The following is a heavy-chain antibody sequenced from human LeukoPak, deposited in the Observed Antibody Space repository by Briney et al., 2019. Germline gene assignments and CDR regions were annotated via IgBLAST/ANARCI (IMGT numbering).Heavy chain of an antibody. D-gene: IGHD1-26*01. V-gene: IGHV1-46*01. CDR2: INPSGGST. CDR1: GYTFTSYY. Sequence: ASVKVSCEASGYTFTSYYMHWVRQAPGQGLEWMGIINPSGGSTSYAQKFQGRVTMTRDMSTSTDYMELSSLRFEDTAVYYCARDNSVGNNAWWFDPWGQGTLVTVSS. J-gene: IGHJ5*02. CDR3: ARDNSVGNNAWWFDP.